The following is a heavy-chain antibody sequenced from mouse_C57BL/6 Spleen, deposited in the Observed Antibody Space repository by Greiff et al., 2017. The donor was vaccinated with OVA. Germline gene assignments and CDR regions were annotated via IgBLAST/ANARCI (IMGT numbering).Heavy chain of an antibody. V-gene: IGHV2-2*01. D-gene: IGHD2-4*01. Sequence: QVQLLQSGPGLVQPSQSLSITCTASGFSLTDYGVHWVRQSPGKGLEWLGLIWSGGSTDDYAAFISRLSISKDNSKSQVFFKMNSLQADDTAIYYCAREGLRQGFAYWGQGTLVTVSA. J-gene: IGHJ3*01. CDR3: AREGLRQGFAY. CDR1: GFSLTDYG. CDR2: IWSGGST.